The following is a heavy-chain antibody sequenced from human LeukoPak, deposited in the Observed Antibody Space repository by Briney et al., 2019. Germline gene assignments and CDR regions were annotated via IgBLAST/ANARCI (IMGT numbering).Heavy chain of an antibody. D-gene: IGHD2-15*01. V-gene: IGHV3-48*03. CDR2: MGTSASSI. CDR1: GFTFSGFE. J-gene: IGHJ4*02. Sequence: GGSLRLSCVASGFTFSGFEMNWVRQAPGKGLEWVSFMGTSASSIYYADSVKGRFTISRDNAKNSLYLQMNSLRAEDTAVYYCARDPRHCSGGSCNGGFDSWGQGTLVTVSS. CDR3: ARDPRHCSGGSCNGGFDS.